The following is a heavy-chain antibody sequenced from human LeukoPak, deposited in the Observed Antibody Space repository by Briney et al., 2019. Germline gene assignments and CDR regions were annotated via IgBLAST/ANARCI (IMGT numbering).Heavy chain of an antibody. CDR1: GGSISSSYYY. V-gene: IGHV4-39*01. D-gene: IGHD3-3*01. Sequence: ASETLSLTCTVSGGSISSSYYYWGWIRQPPGKGLEWIGSIYYSGSTYYNPSLKSRVTISVDTSKNQFSLKLSSVTAADTAVYYCARGAQQEMSFWSGYYDYYYYGMDVWGQGTTVTVSS. CDR3: ARGAQQEMSFWSGYYDYYYYGMDV. J-gene: IGHJ6*02. CDR2: IYYSGST.